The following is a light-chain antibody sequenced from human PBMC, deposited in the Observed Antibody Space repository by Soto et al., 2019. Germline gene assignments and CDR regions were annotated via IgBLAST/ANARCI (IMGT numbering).Light chain of an antibody. CDR2: GAS. Sequence: EIVLTQSPGTLSLSPGERATLSCRASQSVSSSYLAWYQQKPGQAPRLLIYGASSRATGIPDRFSGSGSGTDFTLTISSLEPEDFAVYYCQQYGSSPLFAFGPGTEVDLK. CDR1: QSVSSSY. J-gene: IGKJ3*01. CDR3: QQYGSSPLFA. V-gene: IGKV3-20*01.